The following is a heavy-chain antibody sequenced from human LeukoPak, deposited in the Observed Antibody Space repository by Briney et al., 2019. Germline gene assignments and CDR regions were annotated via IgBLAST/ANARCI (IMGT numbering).Heavy chain of an antibody. D-gene: IGHD3-22*01. V-gene: IGHV3-9*01. J-gene: IGHJ3*02. CDR2: ISWNSGSI. CDR1: GFPFDDYA. CDR3: AKDIRYYYDSSGYQNAFDI. Sequence: ALRLSCAASGFPFDDYAMHWVRQAPGKGLGWVSGISWNSGSIGYADSVRGRFTNSRDNAKNSLYLQMNSLRAEDTALYYYAKDIRYYYDSSGYQNAFDIWGQGTMVTVSS.